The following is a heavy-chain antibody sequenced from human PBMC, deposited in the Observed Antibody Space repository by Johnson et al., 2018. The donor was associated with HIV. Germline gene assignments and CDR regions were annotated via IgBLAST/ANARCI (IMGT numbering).Heavy chain of an antibody. CDR2: INSAGSSP. D-gene: IGHD4-17*01. J-gene: IGHJ3*02. CDR3: ARDKYGVPSGAFDI. V-gene: IGHV3-74*01. CDR1: GFTFSTNW. Sequence: VLLVESGGGLVKPGGSLRLSCVGSGFTFSTNWMHWVRHAPGKGLVWVSRINSAGSSPSYADSVKGRFTISRDNAKNSLYLQMNSLRAEDTALYYCARDKYGVPSGAFDIWGQGTMVSVSS.